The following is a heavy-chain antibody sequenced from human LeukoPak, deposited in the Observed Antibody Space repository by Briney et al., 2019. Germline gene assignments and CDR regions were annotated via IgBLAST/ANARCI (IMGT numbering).Heavy chain of an antibody. V-gene: IGHV4-61*02. Sequence: SQTLSLTCTVSGGSISSGSYYWSWIRQPAGKGLEWIGRIYTSGSTNTNPSLKSRVTISVDTSKNQFSLKLSSVTAADTAVYYCAGSYRYAFDIWGQGTMVTVSS. CDR3: AGSYRYAFDI. J-gene: IGHJ3*02. D-gene: IGHD1-26*01. CDR1: GGSISSGSYY. CDR2: IYTSGST.